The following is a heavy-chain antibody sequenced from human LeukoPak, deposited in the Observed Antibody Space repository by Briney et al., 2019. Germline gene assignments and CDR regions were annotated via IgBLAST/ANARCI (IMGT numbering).Heavy chain of an antibody. V-gene: IGHV3-21*06. D-gene: IGHD3-22*01. J-gene: IGHJ4*02. CDR2: INSGGTTT. CDR1: GFTFSTYT. Sequence: PGGSLGLSCAACGFTFSTYTMNWARQAPGKGLEWVASINSGGTTTHYAFSVKGRFTISRDNAQNVLYLQMNGLRGDEAAVYYCLRGDSRDFWGQGTLVTVSS. CDR3: LRGDSRDF.